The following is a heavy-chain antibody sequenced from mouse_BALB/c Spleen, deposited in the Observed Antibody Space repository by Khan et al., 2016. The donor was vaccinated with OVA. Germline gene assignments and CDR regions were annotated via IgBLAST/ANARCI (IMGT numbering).Heavy chain of an antibody. CDR3: TDGYYRDAMDY. J-gene: IGHJ4*01. CDR2: INPYNGDT. CDR1: GYSFTSYF. D-gene: IGHD2-3*01. V-gene: IGHV1-37*01. Sequence: EVQLQQSGPELVKPGASVKISCKASGYSFTSYFMNWVKQSHGKSLEWIGRINPYNGDTFYNQKFKGKATLTVDKSSSTAHMELLSLTSEDSAVYYCTDGYYRDAMDYWGQGTSVTVSS.